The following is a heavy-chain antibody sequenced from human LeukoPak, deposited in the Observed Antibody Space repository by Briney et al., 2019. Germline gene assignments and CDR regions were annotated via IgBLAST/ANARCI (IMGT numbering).Heavy chain of an antibody. CDR1: GFTFSSYS. V-gene: IGHV3-48*04. J-gene: IGHJ6*02. CDR3: ARVSGLVVDFTTSRHRYGMDV. CDR2: ISGSSSTI. Sequence: SGGSLRLSCAASGFTFSSYSMNWVRQDPGKGLEWVSYISGSSSTIYYADSVKGRFTISRDNAKNSLYLQMNSLRAEDTAVYYCARVSGLVVDFTTSRHRYGMDVWGHGTTVTVSS. D-gene: IGHD3-3*01.